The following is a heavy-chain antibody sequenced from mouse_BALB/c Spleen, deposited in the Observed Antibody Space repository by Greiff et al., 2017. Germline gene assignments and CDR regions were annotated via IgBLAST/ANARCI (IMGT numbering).Heavy chain of an antibody. V-gene: IGHV3-2*02. CDR1: GYSITSDYA. CDR3: ARHYGFPWFAY. Sequence: EVQLVESGPGLVKPSQSLSLTCTVTGYSITSDYAWNWIRQFPGNKLEWMGYISYSGSTSYNPSLKSRISITRDTSKNQFFLQLNSVTTEDTATYYCARHYGFPWFAYWGQGTLVTVSA. D-gene: IGHD1-2*01. J-gene: IGHJ3*01. CDR2: ISYSGST.